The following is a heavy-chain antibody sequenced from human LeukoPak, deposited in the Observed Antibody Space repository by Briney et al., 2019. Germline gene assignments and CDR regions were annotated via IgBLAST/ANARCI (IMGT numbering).Heavy chain of an antibody. CDR3: VGSSSLDY. D-gene: IGHD6-13*01. J-gene: IGHJ4*02. CDR1: GFTFSSYA. CDR2: ISSNGGTT. V-gene: IGHV3-64D*09. Sequence: PGGSLRLSCSTSGFTFSSYAMHWVRQAPGKGLEYVSVISSNGGTTYYADSVKGRFIISRDNSENTLYLQMSSLRGEDTAVYYCVGSSSLDYWGQGTLVTVSS.